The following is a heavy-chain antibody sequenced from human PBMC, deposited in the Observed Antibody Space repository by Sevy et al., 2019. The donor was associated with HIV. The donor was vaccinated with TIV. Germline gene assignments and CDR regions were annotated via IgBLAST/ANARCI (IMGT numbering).Heavy chain of an antibody. D-gene: IGHD5-12*01. V-gene: IGHV3-48*01. J-gene: IGHJ4*02. Sequence: GGSLRLSCVASGFTYSMNWVRQAPGKGLEWVSYISDSSATIHYADSVKGRFTISRDNAKNSLYLQMNTLRAGDTAVYYCASQRGGYERLYYFDSWGQGTLVTVSS. CDR2: ISDSSATI. CDR3: ASQRGGYERLYYFDS. CDR1: GFTYS.